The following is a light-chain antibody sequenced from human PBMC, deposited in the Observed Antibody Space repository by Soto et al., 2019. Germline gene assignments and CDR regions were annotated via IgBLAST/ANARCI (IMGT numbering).Light chain of an antibody. Sequence: EIVLTQSPGTLSLSPGERATLSCRASQSVSSSFLAWYQQQPGQAPRLLIYGASSRATGIPDRFSGSGSGTDFTLTISRLEPEDFAVYYCQQYGSSPRTFGQGTNVEIK. CDR3: QQYGSSPRT. J-gene: IGKJ1*01. CDR2: GAS. CDR1: QSVSSSF. V-gene: IGKV3-20*01.